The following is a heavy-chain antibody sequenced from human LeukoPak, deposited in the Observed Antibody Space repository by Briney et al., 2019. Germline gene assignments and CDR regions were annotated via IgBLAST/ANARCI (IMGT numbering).Heavy chain of an antibody. CDR2: IYSGGNT. J-gene: IGHJ3*02. CDR1: GFTFSDYY. D-gene: IGHD2/OR15-2a*01. CDR3: ARSISMARVDI. V-gene: IGHV3-53*01. Sequence: GGSLRLSCAASGFTFSDYYMSWIRQAPGKGLEWVSVIYSGGNTYYADSVKGRFTISRDNSENTLYLQMNSLRAEDTAIYYCARSISMARVDIWGQGTMVSVSS.